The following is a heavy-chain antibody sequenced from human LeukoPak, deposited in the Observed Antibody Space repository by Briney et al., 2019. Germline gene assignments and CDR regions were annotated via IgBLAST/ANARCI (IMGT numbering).Heavy chain of an antibody. CDR1: GFTFDDHG. J-gene: IGHJ5*02. V-gene: IGHV3-30*02. CDR3: AKNPRRVPAAIPGWFDP. CDR2: IRYDGSNK. Sequence: PGGSLRLSCAASGFTFDDHGMSWVRQAPGKGLEWVAFIRYDGSNKYYADSVKGRFTISRDNSKNTLYLQMNSLRAEDTAVYYCAKNPRRVPAAIPGWFDPWGQGTLVTVSS. D-gene: IGHD2-2*02.